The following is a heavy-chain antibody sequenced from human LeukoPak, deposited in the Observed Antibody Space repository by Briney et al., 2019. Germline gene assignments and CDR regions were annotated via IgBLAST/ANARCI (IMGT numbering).Heavy chain of an antibody. D-gene: IGHD6-13*01. CDR1: GFTFSSYE. Sequence: GGSLRLSCAASGFTFSSYEMNWVRQAPGKGLEWVSYISPSGASIYYADSVKGRFTISRDNAKNSLYLQMNSLRAEDTAVYYCARKYSSSWSGFDPWGQGTLVTVSS. J-gene: IGHJ5*02. CDR2: ISPSGASI. CDR3: ARKYSSSWSGFDP. V-gene: IGHV3-48*03.